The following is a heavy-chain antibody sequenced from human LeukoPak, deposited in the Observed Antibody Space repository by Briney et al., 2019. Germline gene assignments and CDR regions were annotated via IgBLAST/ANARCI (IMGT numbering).Heavy chain of an antibody. J-gene: IGHJ6*02. V-gene: IGHV4-31*03. D-gene: IGHD2-2*02. CDR1: GGSISSGGYY. CDR2: IYYSGST. CDR3: ASRGLYCSSTSCYRPRYYYYGMDV. Sequence: SETLSLTCTVSGGSISSGGYYWSWIRQHPGKGLEWIGYIYYSGSTYYNPSLKSRVTISVDTSKNQFSLKLSSVTAADTAVYYCASRGLYCSSTSCYRPRYYYYGMDVWGQGTTVTVSS.